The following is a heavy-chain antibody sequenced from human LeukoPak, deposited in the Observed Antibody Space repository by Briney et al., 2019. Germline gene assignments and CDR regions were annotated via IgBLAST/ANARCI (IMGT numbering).Heavy chain of an antibody. CDR3: AKGPILVISTQYFQH. CDR2: ISYDGSNK. CDR1: GFTFSNYG. Sequence: PGGSLRLSCAASGFTFSNYGMHWVRQAPGKGLEWVAVISYDGSNKYYADSVKGRFTISRDNSKNTLYLQMNSLRAEDTAVYYCAKGPILVISTQYFQHWGQGTLVSVSS. V-gene: IGHV3-30*18. J-gene: IGHJ1*01. D-gene: IGHD3-22*01.